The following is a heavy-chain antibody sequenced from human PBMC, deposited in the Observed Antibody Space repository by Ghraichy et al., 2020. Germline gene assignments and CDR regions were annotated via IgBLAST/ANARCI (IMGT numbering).Heavy chain of an antibody. J-gene: IGHJ6*02. D-gene: IGHD2-15*01. CDR3: TRDSESCSGGDCYWYYYYRMDV. CDR2: IRSKAYSETT. CDR1: GFSFGDYA. V-gene: IGHV3-49*04. Sequence: GGSLRLSCTASGFSFGDYAMSWVRQAPGKGLEWVGFIRSKAYSETTDYAASVKGRFIISRDDSKSTAYLQMNSLKIEDTAVYYCTRDSESCSGGDCYWYYYYRMDVWGQGTTVTVSS.